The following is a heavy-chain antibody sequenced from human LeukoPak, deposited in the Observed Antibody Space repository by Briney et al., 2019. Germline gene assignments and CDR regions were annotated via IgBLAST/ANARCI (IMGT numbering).Heavy chain of an antibody. CDR2: INQEGGEK. J-gene: IGHJ6*02. V-gene: IGHV3-7*01. Sequence: PGGSLRLSCVAAGFTFSTYWMSWVRQAPGKGLECVAHINQEGGEKYYVESVKGRFTSSRDNVKNSLYLQMNTLRVEDTAVYYCARGHYGLDVWGQGTTVTVSS. CDR1: GFTFSTYW. CDR3: ARGHYGLDV.